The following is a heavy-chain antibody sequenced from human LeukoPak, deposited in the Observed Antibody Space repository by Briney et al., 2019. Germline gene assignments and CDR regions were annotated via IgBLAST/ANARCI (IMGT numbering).Heavy chain of an antibody. CDR2: IYYSGST. Sequence: SQTLSLTCTVSGGSISSGDYYWSWIRQPPGKGLEWIGSIYYSGSTYYNPSLKSRVTISVDTSKNQFSLKLSSVTAADTAVYYCARLTLRWVNDYWGQGTLVTVSA. CDR1: GGSISSGDYY. D-gene: IGHD4-23*01. J-gene: IGHJ4*02. CDR3: ARLTLRWVNDY. V-gene: IGHV4-39*01.